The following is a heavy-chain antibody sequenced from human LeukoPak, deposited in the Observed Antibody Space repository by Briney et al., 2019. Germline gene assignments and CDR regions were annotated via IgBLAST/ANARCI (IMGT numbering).Heavy chain of an antibody. CDR3: ATYTNWVAGDV. CDR1: GFSFSDSW. Sequence: GGSLRLSCVASGFSFSDSWMSWVRQAPGKGLEWVADIDKDGSVRDYADSVKGRFTISRDNAKNSLYLQMDSLRAEDTAVYYWATYTNWVAGDVWGQGTTVSVSS. D-gene: IGHD7-27*01. J-gene: IGHJ6*02. CDR2: IDKDGSVR. V-gene: IGHV3-7*01.